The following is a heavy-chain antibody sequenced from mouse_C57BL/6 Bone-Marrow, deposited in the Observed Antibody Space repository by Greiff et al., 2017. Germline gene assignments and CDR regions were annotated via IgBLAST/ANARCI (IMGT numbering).Heavy chain of an antibody. CDR3: ARDSNWDAMDY. D-gene: IGHD4-1*02. CDR1: GFTFSSYA. Sequence: EVKLMESGGGLVKPGGSLKLSCAASGFTFSSYAMSWVRQTPEKRLEWVATISDGGSYTYYPDNVKGRFTISRDNAKNNLYLQMSHLKSEDTAMYYCARDSNWDAMDYWGQGTSVTVSS. J-gene: IGHJ4*01. CDR2: ISDGGSYT. V-gene: IGHV5-4*01.